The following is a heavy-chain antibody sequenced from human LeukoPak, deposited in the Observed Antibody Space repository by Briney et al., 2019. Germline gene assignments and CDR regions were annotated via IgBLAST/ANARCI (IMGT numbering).Heavy chain of an antibody. D-gene: IGHD1-1*01. V-gene: IGHV3-30*02. CDR1: GFTFSSNG. J-gene: IGHJ4*02. CDR3: AKPPNLEKIFDS. Sequence: PGGSLRLSCAASGFTFSSNGMHWVRQAPGKGLEWVAFIRYDGSNKYYADSVKGRFTISRDNSKNMLYLQMNSLRAEDTALYYSAKPPNLEKIFDSWGQGTLVTVSS. CDR2: IRYDGSNK.